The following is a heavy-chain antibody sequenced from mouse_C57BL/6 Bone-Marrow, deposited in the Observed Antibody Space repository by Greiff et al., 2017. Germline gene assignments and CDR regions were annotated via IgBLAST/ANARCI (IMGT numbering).Heavy chain of an antibody. CDR2: IHPNSGST. J-gene: IGHJ3*01. CDR1: GYTFTSYW. D-gene: IGHD1-1*01. Sequence: VQLQQPGAELVKPGASVKLSCKASGYTFTSYWMHWVKQRPGQGLEWIGMIHPNSGSTNYNEKFKSKATMTVDKSSSTAYMQLSSLTSEDSAVYYCAPITAVVAARAYWGQGTLVTVSA. V-gene: IGHV1-64*01. CDR3: APITAVVAARAY.